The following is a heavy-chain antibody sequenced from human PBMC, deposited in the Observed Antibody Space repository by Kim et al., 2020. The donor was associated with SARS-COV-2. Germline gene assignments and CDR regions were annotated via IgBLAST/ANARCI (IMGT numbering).Heavy chain of an antibody. CDR1: GFTFSDYY. CDR3: ARSIAVAGTLDY. Sequence: GGSLRLSCAASGFTFSDYYMSWIRQAPGKGLEWVSYISSSSSYTNYADSVKGRFTISRDNAKNSLYLQMNSLRAEDTAVYYCARSIAVAGTLDYWGQGTLVTVSS. D-gene: IGHD6-19*01. J-gene: IGHJ4*02. CDR2: ISSSSSYT. V-gene: IGHV3-11*06.